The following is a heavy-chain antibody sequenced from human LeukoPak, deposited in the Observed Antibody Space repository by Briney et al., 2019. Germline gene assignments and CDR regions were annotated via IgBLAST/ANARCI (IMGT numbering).Heavy chain of an antibody. D-gene: IGHD3-22*01. V-gene: IGHV1-2*02. J-gene: IGHJ4*02. Sequence: GAAVKVSFKASGYTFTGYYMHWVRQAPGQGLEWMGWINPNSGGTNYAQNFQGRVTMTRDTSISTSYMELSRLRSDDTAVYYCARDRPEYYYDSSGYMVHYSDYWGQGTLVTVSS. CDR2: INPNSGGT. CDR1: GYTFTGYY. CDR3: ARDRPEYYYDSSGYMVHYSDY.